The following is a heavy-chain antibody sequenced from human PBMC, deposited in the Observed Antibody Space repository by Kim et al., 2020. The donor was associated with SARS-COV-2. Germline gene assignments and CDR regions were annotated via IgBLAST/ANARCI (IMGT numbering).Heavy chain of an antibody. CDR3: AREGSYYYGSGSYYSPAYYYGMDV. D-gene: IGHD3-10*01. Sequence: ASVKVSCKASGYTFTGYYMHWVRQAPGQGLEWMGRINPNSGDTNYAQKFQGRVTMTRDTSISTAYMELSRLRSDDTAVYYCAREGSYYYGSGSYYSPAYYYGMDVWGQGTTVTVSS. J-gene: IGHJ6*02. CDR1: GYTFTGYY. V-gene: IGHV1-2*06. CDR2: INPNSGDT.